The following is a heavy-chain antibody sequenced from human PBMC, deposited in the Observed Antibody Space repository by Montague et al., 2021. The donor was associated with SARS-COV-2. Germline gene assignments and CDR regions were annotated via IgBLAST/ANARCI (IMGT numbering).Heavy chain of an antibody. D-gene: IGHD1-26*01. CDR2: ISYDGTNK. V-gene: IGHV3-30-3*01. J-gene: IGHJ4*02. CDR3: ARDRGEYSGSPHYYFDY. CDR1: GFTFSSYA. Sequence: SLRLSCAVSGFTFSSYAFHWVRQAPGKGLDWVAVISYDGTNKYYADSVKGRFTISRDNSKNTLYLQMNSLRPDDSAMYYCARDRGEYSGSPHYYFDYGGQGTLVTVSS.